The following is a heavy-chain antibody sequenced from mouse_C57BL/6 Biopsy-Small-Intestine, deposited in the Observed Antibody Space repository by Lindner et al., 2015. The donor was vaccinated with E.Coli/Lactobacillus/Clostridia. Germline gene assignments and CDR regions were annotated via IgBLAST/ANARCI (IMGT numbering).Heavy chain of an antibody. CDR2: ISSDSSTI. D-gene: IGHD1-1*01. CDR3: ARRALRYAMDY. CDR1: GFTLSDYG. J-gene: IGHJ4*01. Sequence: VQLQESGGGLVKPGGSLKLSCAASGFTLSDYGMHWVRQAPEKGLEWVAYISSDSSTIYCADTVKGRFTISRDNAKNTLFLQMTSLRSEDTAMYYCARRALRYAMDYWGQGTSVTVSS. V-gene: IGHV5-17*01.